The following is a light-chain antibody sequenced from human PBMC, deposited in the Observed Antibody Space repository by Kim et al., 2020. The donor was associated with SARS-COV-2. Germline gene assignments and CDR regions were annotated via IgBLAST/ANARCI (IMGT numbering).Light chain of an antibody. V-gene: IGLV3-19*01. CDR3: NSRDSSGNHVV. J-gene: IGLJ2*01. Sequence: ALGQTVRITCQGDRLRSYYASWYQQKPGQAPVVVIYGKNNRPSGIPDRFSGSSSGNTASLTITGAQAEDEADYYCNSRDSSGNHVVFGGGTKLTVL. CDR2: GKN. CDR1: RLRSYY.